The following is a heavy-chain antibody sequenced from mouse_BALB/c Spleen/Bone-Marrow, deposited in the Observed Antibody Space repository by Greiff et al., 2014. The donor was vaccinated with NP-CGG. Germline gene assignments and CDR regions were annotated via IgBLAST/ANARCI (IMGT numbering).Heavy chain of an antibody. J-gene: IGHJ2*01. Sequence: VQLKESGGGLVQPGGSRKLSCAASGFTFSSFGMHWVRQAPEKGLEWIAYISSDSGAIFYADTVKGRFTISRDNPKNTLFLQMTGLRTEDTAIYFCTRGGNWEDFDYWGQGTTLTVSS. V-gene: IGHV5-17*02. CDR2: ISSDSGAI. D-gene: IGHD4-1*01. CDR3: TRGGNWEDFDY. CDR1: GFTFSSFG.